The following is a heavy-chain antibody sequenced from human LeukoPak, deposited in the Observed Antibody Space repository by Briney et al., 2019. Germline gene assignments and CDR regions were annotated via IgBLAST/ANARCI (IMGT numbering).Heavy chain of an antibody. J-gene: IGHJ4*02. Sequence: SGGSLRLSCAASGFTFSSYWMHWVRQAPGKVLVWVSRINSDGSTTSYASSVSRLSIISGDNAKNKLYLQMNSLRAEDTAVYYCARSDYDFWSGPEYWGQGTLVTVSS. CDR2: INSDGSTT. V-gene: IGHV3-74*01. D-gene: IGHD3-3*01. CDR1: GFTFSSYW. CDR3: ARSDYDFWSGPEY.